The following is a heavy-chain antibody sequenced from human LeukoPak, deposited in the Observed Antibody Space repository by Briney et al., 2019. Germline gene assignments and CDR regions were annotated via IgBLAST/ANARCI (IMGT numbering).Heavy chain of an antibody. D-gene: IGHD6-13*01. V-gene: IGHV4-38-2*02. CDR2: IYHSGIT. J-gene: IGHJ6*03. Sequence: SETLSLTCTVSDYSISSGYGYYWGWIRQPPGKGLEWIGNIYHSGITYYNHFNSSLKSRVTISIDTSKNQFSLNLSSVTAADTAVYYCARHAGYSRNYYYMDVWGKGTTVTISS. CDR3: ARHAGYSRNYYYMDV. CDR1: DYSISSGYGYY.